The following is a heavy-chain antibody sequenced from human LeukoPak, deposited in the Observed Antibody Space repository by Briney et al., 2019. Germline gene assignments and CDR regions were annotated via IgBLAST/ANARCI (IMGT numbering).Heavy chain of an antibody. V-gene: IGHV3-23*01. CDR1: GFIFSNAW. J-gene: IGHJ4*02. CDR3: AKDPLSGSYRQYYFDY. D-gene: IGHD1-26*01. CDR2: ISGSGGST. Sequence: PGGSLRLSCAASGFIFSNAWMSWVRQAPGKGLEWVSAISGSGGSTYYADSVKGRFTISRDNSKNTLYLQMNSLRAEDTAVYYCAKDPLSGSYRQYYFDYWGQGTLVTVSS.